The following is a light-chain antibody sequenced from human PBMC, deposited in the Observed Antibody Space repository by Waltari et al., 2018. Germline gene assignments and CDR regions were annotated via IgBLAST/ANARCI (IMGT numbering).Light chain of an antibody. CDR2: DDR. J-gene: IGLJ2*01. CDR3: QVWDSSSDPVI. CDR1: NLGTKS. Sequence: SYVLTQTPSVSVAPRKTARITCGGDNLGTKSVHWYQQKPGQAPVLVIYDDRDRASGIPERISGSNSGNTATLTISRVEAGDEADYYCQVWDSSSDPVIFGGGTKLTVL. V-gene: IGLV3-21*04.